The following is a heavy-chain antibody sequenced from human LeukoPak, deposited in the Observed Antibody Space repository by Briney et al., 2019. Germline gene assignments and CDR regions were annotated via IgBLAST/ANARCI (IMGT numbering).Heavy chain of an antibody. CDR1: GFTFSSYE. J-gene: IGHJ4*02. V-gene: IGHV3-48*03. Sequence: GGSLRLSCAASGFTFSSYEMNWVRQAPGKGLEWVSYISSSGRTIYYADSVKGRFTISRDNAKNSLYLQMNSLRAEDTAVYYCAREGFTLDYWGQGTLVTVSS. CDR3: AREGFTLDY. CDR2: ISSSGRTI.